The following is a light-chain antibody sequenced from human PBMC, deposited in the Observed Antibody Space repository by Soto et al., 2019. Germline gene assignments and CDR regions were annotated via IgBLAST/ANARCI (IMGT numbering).Light chain of an antibody. J-gene: IGKJ1*01. CDR1: QIISSN. CDR3: QQYGSSLTWT. V-gene: IGKV3-15*01. Sequence: EVVMTQSPTTLSVSPGERATLYCRVSQIISSNLAWYQQRPGQAPRLLVYGASTRATGIPARFSGSGSGTDFTLTISRLEPEDFAVYYCQQYGSSLTWTFGQGTKVDIK. CDR2: GAS.